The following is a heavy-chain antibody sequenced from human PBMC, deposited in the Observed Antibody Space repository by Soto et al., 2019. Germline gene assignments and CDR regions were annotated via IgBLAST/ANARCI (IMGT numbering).Heavy chain of an antibody. J-gene: IGHJ5*02. CDR3: ARDPRPRYFDWLLGHNWFDP. CDR2: IIPIFGTA. V-gene: IGHV1-69*06. D-gene: IGHD3-9*01. CDR1: GGTFSSYA. Sequence: SVKVSCKASGGTFSSYAISWLRQSPGQGLEWMGGIIPIFGTANYAQKFQGRVTITADKSTSTAYMELSSLRSEDTAVYYCARDPRPRYFDWLLGHNWFDPWGQGTLVTVSS.